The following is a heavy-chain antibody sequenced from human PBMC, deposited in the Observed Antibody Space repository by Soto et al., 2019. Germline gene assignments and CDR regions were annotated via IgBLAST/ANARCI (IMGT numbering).Heavy chain of an antibody. CDR3: AKEGWELLLFAFDI. J-gene: IGHJ3*02. V-gene: IGHV3-23*01. CDR1: GGSISSSN. Sequence: ETLSLTCAVSGGSISSSNWWSWVRQAPGKGLEWVSAISGSGGSTYYADSVKGRFTISRDNSKNTLYLQMNSLRAEDTAVYYCAKEGWELLLFAFDIWGQGTMVTVSS. CDR2: ISGSGGST. D-gene: IGHD1-26*01.